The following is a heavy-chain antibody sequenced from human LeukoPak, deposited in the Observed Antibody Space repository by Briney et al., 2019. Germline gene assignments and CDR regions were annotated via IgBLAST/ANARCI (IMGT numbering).Heavy chain of an antibody. V-gene: IGHV1-8*01. CDR3: ARGRHPGPTWISEY. CDR2: MNPNSGNT. Sequence: ASVKVSCKAFEYTFTSYDIIWVRQATGQGLEWMGWMNPNSGNTGYAQKFQGRVTMTRNTSISTAYMELSSLTSEDTAVYYCARGRHPGPTWISEYWGQGTLVTVSS. J-gene: IGHJ4*02. D-gene: IGHD5-12*01. CDR1: EYTFTSYD.